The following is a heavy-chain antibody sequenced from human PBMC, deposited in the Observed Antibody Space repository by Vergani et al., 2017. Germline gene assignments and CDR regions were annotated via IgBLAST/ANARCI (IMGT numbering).Heavy chain of an antibody. CDR2: ISSSSSYT. CDR3: ARSRIAARNFDY. Sequence: QVQLVESGGGLVKPGGSLRLSCAASGFTFSDYYMSWIRPAPGKGLEWVSYISSSSSYTNYADYVKGRFTISRDNAKNSLYLQMNSLRAEDTAVYYCARSRIAARNFDYWGQGTLVTVSS. CDR1: GFTFSDYY. J-gene: IGHJ4*02. V-gene: IGHV3-11*05. D-gene: IGHD6-6*01.